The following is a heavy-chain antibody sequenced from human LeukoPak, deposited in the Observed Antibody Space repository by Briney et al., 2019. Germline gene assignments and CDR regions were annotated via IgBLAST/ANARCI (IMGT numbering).Heavy chain of an antibody. D-gene: IGHD4-17*01. J-gene: IGHJ4*02. Sequence: SETLSLTCAVYGGSFSGYYWSWIRQPPGKGLEWIGEINHSGSTNYNPSLKSRVTISVDTSKNQFSLKLSSVTAADTAVYYCARISYGDYGDYWGQGTLVTVSS. CDR3: ARISYGDYGDY. CDR2: INHSGST. CDR1: GGSFSGYY. V-gene: IGHV4-34*01.